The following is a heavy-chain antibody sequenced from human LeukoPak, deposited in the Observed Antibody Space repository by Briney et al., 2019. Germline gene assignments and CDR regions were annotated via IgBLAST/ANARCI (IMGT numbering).Heavy chain of an antibody. J-gene: IGHJ4*02. V-gene: IGHV1-46*01. CDR3: ARGGSGSYYGEGEFDY. CDR2: INPSGGST. CDR1: GYTFTSYY. Sequence: ASVKVSCKASGYTFTSYYMHWVRQAPGQGLEWMGIINPSGGSTSYAQNFQGRVTMTRDMSTSTVYMELSSLRSEDTAVYYCARGGSGSYYGEGEFDYWGQGTLVTVSS. D-gene: IGHD3-10*01.